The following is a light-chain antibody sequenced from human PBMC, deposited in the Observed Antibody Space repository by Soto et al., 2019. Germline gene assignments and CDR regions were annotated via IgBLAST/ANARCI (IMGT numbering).Light chain of an antibody. V-gene: IGKV3-20*01. J-gene: IGKJ2*01. CDR3: QQYGTSPYT. CDR1: QSGSSSY. CDR2: GAS. Sequence: EIVLTQSPGTLSLSPGERATLSCRASQSGSSSYLAWYQQKPGQAPRLLIYGASSRATGIPDRFSGSGSGTDFTHTISRLDPEDFAVYYCQQYGTSPYTFGQGTKLEIK.